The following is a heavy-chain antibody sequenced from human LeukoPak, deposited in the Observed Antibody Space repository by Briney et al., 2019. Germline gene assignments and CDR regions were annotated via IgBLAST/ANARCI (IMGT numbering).Heavy chain of an antibody. J-gene: IGHJ4*02. CDR1: GGTFSSYA. Sequence: RASVKVSCKASGGTFSSYAISGVRQAPGQGLEWMGRIIPIFGIANYAQKFRGRVTITADKSTSTAYMELSSLRSEDTAVYYYARDQYYYDSSGYITWGQGTLVTVSS. CDR3: ARDQYYYDSSGYIT. CDR2: IIPIFGIA. D-gene: IGHD3-22*01. V-gene: IGHV1-69*04.